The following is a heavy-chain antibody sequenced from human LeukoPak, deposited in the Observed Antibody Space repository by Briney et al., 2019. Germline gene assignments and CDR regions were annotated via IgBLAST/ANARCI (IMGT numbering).Heavy chain of an antibody. Sequence: GGSLRLSCSASGFTFSSYAMHWVRQAPGKGLEYVSAISSNGGSTYYADSVKGRFTISRDNSKNTLYLQMSSLRSEDTAVYYCARYYGNYFDYWGQGTLVTVSS. CDR3: ARYYGNYFDY. CDR1: GFTFSSYA. V-gene: IGHV3-64*04. D-gene: IGHD4-17*01. CDR2: ISSNGGST. J-gene: IGHJ4*02.